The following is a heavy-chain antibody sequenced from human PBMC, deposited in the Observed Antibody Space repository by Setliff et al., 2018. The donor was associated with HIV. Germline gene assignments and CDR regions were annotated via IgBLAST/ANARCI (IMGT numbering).Heavy chain of an antibody. CDR1: GGTFSSYA. CDR3: ARGVNYYDSSGYAPDAFDI. V-gene: IGHV1-69*10. CDR2: IIPILGIA. Sequence: SVKVSCKASGGTFSSYAISWVRQAPGQGLEWMGGIIPILGIANYAQKFQGRVTITTDESTSTAYKELSSLRSEDTAVYYCARGVNYYDSSGYAPDAFDIWGQGTMVTVSS. D-gene: IGHD3-22*01. J-gene: IGHJ3*02.